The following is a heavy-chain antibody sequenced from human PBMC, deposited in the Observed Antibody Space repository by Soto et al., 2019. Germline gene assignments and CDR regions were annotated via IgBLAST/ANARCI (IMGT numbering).Heavy chain of an antibody. Sequence: LRLSCVGSGFTFSNYGMHWVRQPPGKGLEWVALISDDGDKRYYADSVRGRLIISRDNSKDTLYLQMNSLGPDDTAVYFCAKARVRIVGANSFDYWGQGTPVT. CDR2: ISDDGDKR. J-gene: IGHJ4*02. CDR1: GFTFSNYG. V-gene: IGHV3-30*18. CDR3: AKARVRIVGANSFDY. D-gene: IGHD1-26*01.